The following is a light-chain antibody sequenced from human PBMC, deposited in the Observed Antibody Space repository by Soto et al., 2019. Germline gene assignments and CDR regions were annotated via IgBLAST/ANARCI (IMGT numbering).Light chain of an antibody. CDR2: AAS. Sequence: EIVLTQSPGTLSLSPGERATLSCRAGQSVSSSYLAWYQQKPGQAPRLLIYAASTRATGVPARFSGSGCGTEFTLTISDLQSEDFAVYFCQHYDIWPLTFGGGTKVDIK. CDR3: QHYDIWPLT. CDR1: QSVSSSY. J-gene: IGKJ4*01. V-gene: IGKV3-15*01.